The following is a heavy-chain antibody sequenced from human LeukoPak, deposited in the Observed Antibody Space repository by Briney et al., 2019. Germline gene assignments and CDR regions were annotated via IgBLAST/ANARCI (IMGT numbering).Heavy chain of an antibody. V-gene: IGHV4-34*01. D-gene: IGHD2-2*01. CDR3: ATRYCSSTSCALSSDY. CDR2: INHSGST. Sequence: PSETLSLTCAVYGGSLSGYYWSWIRQPPGKGLEWIGEINHSGSTNYNPSLKSRVTISVDTSKNQFSLKLSPVTAADTAVYYCATRYCSSTSCALSSDYWGQGTLVTVSS. CDR1: GGSLSGYY. J-gene: IGHJ4*02.